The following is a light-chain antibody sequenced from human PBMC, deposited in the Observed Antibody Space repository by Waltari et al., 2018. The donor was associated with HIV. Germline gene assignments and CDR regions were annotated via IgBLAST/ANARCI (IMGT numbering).Light chain of an antibody. J-gene: IGKJ5*01. CDR3: QQSETYPIT. Sequence: DIQLTQSPSFLSAAVGDRVTITCRANVAISDYLVWYQQKPGTAPKLLISGASTLQRGVPARFSGSGSGTDFILTINSLQPEDFGTYYCQQSETYPITFGQGTRLEIK. V-gene: IGKV1-9*01. CDR1: VAISDY. CDR2: GAS.